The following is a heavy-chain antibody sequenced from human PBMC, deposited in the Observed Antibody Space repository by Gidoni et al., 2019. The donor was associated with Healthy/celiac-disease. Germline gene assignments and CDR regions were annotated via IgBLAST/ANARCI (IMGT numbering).Heavy chain of an antibody. CDR3: ARVWPWEVVPASDAFDI. D-gene: IGHD2-2*01. CDR1: GYTFTSYY. J-gene: IGHJ3*02. Sequence: QVQLVQSGAEVKKPGASVKVSCKASGYTFTSYYMHWVRQAPGQGLEWMGIINPSGGSTSYAQKFQGRVTMTRDTSTSTVYMELSSLRSEDTAVYYCARVWPWEVVPASDAFDIWGQGTMVTVSS. CDR2: INPSGGST. V-gene: IGHV1-46*03.